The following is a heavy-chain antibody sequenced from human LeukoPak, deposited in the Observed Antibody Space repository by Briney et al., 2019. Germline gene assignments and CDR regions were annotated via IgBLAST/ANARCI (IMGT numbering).Heavy chain of an antibody. CDR2: VHHRGGT. D-gene: IGHD5-18*01. CDR3: ARASDTAMVFFFDY. J-gene: IGHJ4*02. Sequence: SETLSLTCTVSGGSISGRSYYWGWIRLPPGKGLEWIGNVHHRGGTYYSPSLKSRVTLSLDTSNNQFSLKLKSVTAADTAVYYCARASDTAMVFFFDYWGQGIMVTVSS. V-gene: IGHV4-39*02. CDR1: GGSISGRSYY.